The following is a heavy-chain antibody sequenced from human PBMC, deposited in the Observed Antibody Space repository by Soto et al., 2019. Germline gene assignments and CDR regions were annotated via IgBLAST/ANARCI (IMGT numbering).Heavy chain of an antibody. J-gene: IGHJ4*02. CDR3: ARAPSDPDYGDHYYFDY. CDR2: IWYDGSNK. CDR1: GFTFSSYG. V-gene: IGHV3-33*01. D-gene: IGHD4-17*01. Sequence: PGGSLRLSCAASGFTFSSYGMHWVRQAPGKGLEWVAVIWYDGSNKYYADSVKGRFTISRDNSKNTLYLQMNSLRAEDTAVYYCARAPSDPDYGDHYYFDYWGQGTLVTVSS.